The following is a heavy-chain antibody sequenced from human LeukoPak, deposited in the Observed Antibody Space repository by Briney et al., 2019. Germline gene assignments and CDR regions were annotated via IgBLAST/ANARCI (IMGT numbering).Heavy chain of an antibody. CDR2: IIPLFGKA. CDR3: ATDPPGIAVASY. J-gene: IGHJ4*02. D-gene: IGHD6-19*01. Sequence: SVKVSCKVSGGTFSSYSINWVRQAPGHGLEWMGGIIPLFGKAKYAQKFQGRVTMTEDTSTDTAYMELSSLRSEDTAVYYCATDPPGIAVASYWGQGTLVTVSS. CDR1: GGTFSSYS. V-gene: IGHV1-69*06.